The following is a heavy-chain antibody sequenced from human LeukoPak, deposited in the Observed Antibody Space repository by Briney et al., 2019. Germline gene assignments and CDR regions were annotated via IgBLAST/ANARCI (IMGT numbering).Heavy chain of an antibody. CDR1: GAPISSNNW. D-gene: IGHD4-17*01. CDR3: ARVRYGDYGGVYGMDV. Sequence: SGTLSLTCAVSGAPISSNNWWWSWVRQPPGKGLEWIGEIYHSGSTNYNPSLKSRVTISVDTSKNQFSLKLSSVTAADTAVYYCARVRYGDYGGVYGMDVWGQGTTVTVSS. CDR2: IYHSGST. V-gene: IGHV4-4*02. J-gene: IGHJ6*02.